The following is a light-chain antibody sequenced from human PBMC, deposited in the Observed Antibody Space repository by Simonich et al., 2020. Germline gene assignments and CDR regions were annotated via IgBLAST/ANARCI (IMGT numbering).Light chain of an antibody. Sequence: QSALTQPASVSGSPGQSIPISCTGTRSDVGSYNLVSWYQQHPGKAPKLMIYEGSKRPSGVSNRFSGSKSGNTASLTNSGLQAEDEADYYCCSYAGSSTVVFGGGTKLTVL. J-gene: IGLJ2*01. CDR1: RSDVGSYNL. CDR3: CSYAGSSTVV. CDR2: EGS. V-gene: IGLV2-23*01.